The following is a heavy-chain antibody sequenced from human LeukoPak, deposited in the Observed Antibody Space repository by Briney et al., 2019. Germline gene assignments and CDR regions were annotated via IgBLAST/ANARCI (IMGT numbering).Heavy chain of an antibody. CDR2: MHPNIGTP. CDR1: GYTFTSYD. CDR3: ASGWRVHDAFDI. V-gene: IGHV1-8*01. J-gene: IGHJ3*02. D-gene: IGHD6-19*01. Sequence: ASVKVSCKASGYTFTSYDINWVRQATGQGLEGRGWMHPNIGTPAYAQKFQGRVTMTRNTSISTAYMELSSLRSEDTAVYYCASGWRVHDAFDIWGQGTMVTVSS.